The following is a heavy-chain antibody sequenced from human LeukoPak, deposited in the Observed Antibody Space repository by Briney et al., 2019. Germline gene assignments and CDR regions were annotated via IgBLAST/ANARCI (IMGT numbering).Heavy chain of an antibody. CDR3: ARGDYYYDSTDLGAFDI. J-gene: IGHJ3*02. CDR2: IYYSGNT. CDR1: GGSISRSNYY. Sequence: SETLSLTCIVSGGSISRSNYYWGWIRQSPGKGLEWIGSIYYSGNTYYNPSLKSRVAISVDTSKNQFSQKLSSVTAADTAVYYCARGDYYYDSTDLGAFDIWGQGTMVTVSS. D-gene: IGHD3-22*01. V-gene: IGHV4-39*01.